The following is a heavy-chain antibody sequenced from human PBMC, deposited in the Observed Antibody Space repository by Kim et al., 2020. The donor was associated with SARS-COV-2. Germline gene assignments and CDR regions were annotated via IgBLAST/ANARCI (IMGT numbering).Heavy chain of an antibody. V-gene: IGHV4-39*01. D-gene: IGHD2-2*01. CDR1: GDTMNSYSHY. CDR2: IYYGGST. J-gene: IGHJ4*02. CDR3: ARQSTRRINY. Sequence: SETLSLTCTVSGDTMNSYSHYWGWIRQPPGKGLEWIGDIYYGGSTNYNPSLKSRVTISVDTSKNQFSLRLSSVSAADTAADFCARQSTRRINYWGQGALVTVSS.